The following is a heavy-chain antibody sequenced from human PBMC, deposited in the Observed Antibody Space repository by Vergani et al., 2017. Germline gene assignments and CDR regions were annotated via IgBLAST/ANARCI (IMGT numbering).Heavy chain of an antibody. CDR3: AKDPRLKEDYYYYYMDV. J-gene: IGHJ6*03. CDR2: ISHDGNKK. Sequence: VQLVESGGGLVKPGGSLRLSCGGFGFTFNNAWMNWVRQAPGQGLEWVAVISHDGNKKYYVDSVKGRFTISRDNSKNTLYLYMNSLRADDTAVYYCAKDPRLKEDYYYYYMDVWGKGTTVTVSS. CDR1: GFTFNNAW. V-gene: IGHV3-30*18.